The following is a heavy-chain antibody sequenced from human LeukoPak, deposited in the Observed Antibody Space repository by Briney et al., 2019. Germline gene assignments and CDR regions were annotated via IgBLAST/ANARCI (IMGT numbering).Heavy chain of an antibody. Sequence: PSETLSLTCTVSGGSISSYYWRWIRQPAGKGLEWIGYIYYSGSTYYNPSLKSRVTISVDTSKNQFSLKLSSVTAADTAVYYCARESSSSLGWFDPWGQGTLVTVSS. D-gene: IGHD6-13*01. J-gene: IGHJ5*02. CDR3: ARESSSSLGWFDP. CDR2: IYYSGST. CDR1: GGSISSYY. V-gene: IGHV4-59*06.